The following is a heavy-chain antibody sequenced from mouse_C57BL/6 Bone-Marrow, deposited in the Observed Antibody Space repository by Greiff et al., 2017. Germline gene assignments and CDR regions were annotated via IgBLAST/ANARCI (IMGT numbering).Heavy chain of an antibody. V-gene: IGHV2-5*01. CDR2: IWRGGST. J-gene: IGHJ1*03. CDR3: AKKRGYLEYFDV. D-gene: IGHD2-2*01. CDR1: GFSLTSYG. Sequence: QVQLQQSGPGLVQPSQSLSITCTVSGFSLTSYGVHWVRQSPGKGLEWLGVIWRGGSTDYNAAFMSRLSITKDNPKSQVFFKMNSLQADDTAIYSCAKKRGYLEYFDVWGTGTTVTVSS.